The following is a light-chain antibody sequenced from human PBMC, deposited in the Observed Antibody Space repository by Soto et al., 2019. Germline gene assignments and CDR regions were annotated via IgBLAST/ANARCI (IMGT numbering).Light chain of an antibody. V-gene: IGLV2-8*01. Sequence: QSVLAQPPSASGSPGQSVTISCTGTSSDVGSYRYVSWYQQHPGNAPRLMIYEVSKRPSGVPDRFSGSKSGNTASLTVSGLQAEDEADYYCSSYGGSNRYVVFGGGTQLTVL. CDR1: SSDVGSYRY. CDR2: EVS. J-gene: IGLJ2*01. CDR3: SSYGGSNRYVV.